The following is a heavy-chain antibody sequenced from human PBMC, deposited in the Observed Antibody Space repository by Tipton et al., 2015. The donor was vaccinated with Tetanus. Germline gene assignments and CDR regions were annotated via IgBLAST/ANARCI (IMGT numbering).Heavy chain of an antibody. Sequence: SLRLSCVASGFTFSSYPMTWVRQAPGKGLEWVSGVSGSGGSTYYADYVRGRFTVSRDNSRDTLYLQMNSLRADDTAVYYCAKAKTWINLWVGDLWGQGTLVSVSS. J-gene: IGHJ5*02. CDR3: AKAKTWINLWVGDL. CDR2: VSGSGGST. D-gene: IGHD5-12*01. CDR1: GFTFSSYP. V-gene: IGHV3-23*01.